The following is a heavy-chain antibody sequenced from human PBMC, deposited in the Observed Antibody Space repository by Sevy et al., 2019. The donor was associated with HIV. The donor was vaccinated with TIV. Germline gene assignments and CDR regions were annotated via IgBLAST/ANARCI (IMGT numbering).Heavy chain of an antibody. Sequence: GGSLRLSCAASGFTFSSYWMSWVRQAPGKGLEWVANIKQDGSEKYYVDSVKGRFTISRDNAKNSLYLQMNSLRAEDTAVYYCAREGELYYDFWSGYYTGYYYYGMDVWGQGTTVTVSS. CDR3: AREGELYYDFWSGYYTGYYYYGMDV. CDR2: IKQDGSEK. V-gene: IGHV3-7*03. J-gene: IGHJ6*02. D-gene: IGHD3-3*01. CDR1: GFTFSSYW.